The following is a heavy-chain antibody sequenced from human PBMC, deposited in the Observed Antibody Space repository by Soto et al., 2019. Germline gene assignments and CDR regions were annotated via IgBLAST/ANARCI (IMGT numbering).Heavy chain of an antibody. Sequence: WGSLSLSCAVSGFIFKNYALSWVRQAPRKGLEWVSGASASGSRTYYTDSVKGRFTISKDNSNNTLYLQMNSLRPEDTAVYYCAKDPNGDYVGGFDMRGQGTMVTVSS. D-gene: IGHD2-21*02. CDR3: AKDPNGDYVGGFDM. CDR1: GFIFKNYA. J-gene: IGHJ3*02. V-gene: IGHV3-23*01. CDR2: ASASGSRT.